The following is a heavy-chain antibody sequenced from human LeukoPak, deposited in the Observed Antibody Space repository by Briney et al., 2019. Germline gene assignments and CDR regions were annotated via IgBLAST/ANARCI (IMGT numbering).Heavy chain of an antibody. V-gene: IGHV3-23*01. J-gene: IGHJ3*01. D-gene: IGHD4-17*01. CDR3: AKDPNGDYIGAFDF. Sequence: GGSLSPSCAAPGPPFSSNAMMWLRQAPGKGLEWVSAIIGNGGWALYADSVKGRFTISRDNTKNTLYLQMSSLRAEDTAVYYCAKDPNGDYIGAFDFWGQGTMVTVSS. CDR2: IIGNGGWA. CDR1: GPPFSSNA.